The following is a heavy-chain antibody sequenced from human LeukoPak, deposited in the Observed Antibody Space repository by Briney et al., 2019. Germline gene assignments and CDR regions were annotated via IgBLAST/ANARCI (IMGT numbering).Heavy chain of an antibody. CDR1: GFTFSNYA. D-gene: IGHD3-22*01. V-gene: IGHV3-23*01. CDR2: ITGSGGPT. Sequence: GGSLRLSCAASGFTFSNYAMSWVRQAPGKGLEWVSTITGSGGPTYYADSVKGRFIISRDNSKNTLYLQMISLRAEDTAVYYCARVLQYDSSGSLLDYWGQGTLVTVSS. J-gene: IGHJ4*02. CDR3: ARVLQYDSSGSLLDY.